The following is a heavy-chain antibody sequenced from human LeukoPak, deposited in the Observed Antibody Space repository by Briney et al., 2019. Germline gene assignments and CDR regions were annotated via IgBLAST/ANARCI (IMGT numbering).Heavy chain of an antibody. CDR2: ISAYNGNT. Sequence: ASVKVSCKASGYTFTSYGISWVRQAPGQGLEWMGWISAYNGNTNYAQKLQGRVTMTTDTSTSTAYMELRSLRSDDTAVYYCARDGDYVLLWFGEAPYAFDIWRQGTMVTVSS. CDR1: GYTFTSYG. J-gene: IGHJ3*02. V-gene: IGHV1-18*01. CDR3: ARDGDYVLLWFGEAPYAFDI. D-gene: IGHD3-10*01.